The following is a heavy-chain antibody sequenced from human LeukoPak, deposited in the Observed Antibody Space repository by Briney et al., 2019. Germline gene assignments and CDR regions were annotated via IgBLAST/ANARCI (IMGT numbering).Heavy chain of an antibody. Sequence: GGSLRLSCAASGFTFSIYGIHWVRQAPGKGLEWVAIIWSDGSNKYYADSVKGRFTISRDNSKNSLYLQMNSLRAEDTAVYYCATYSSSNGREFQYWGQGTLVTVSS. J-gene: IGHJ1*01. V-gene: IGHV3-33*01. CDR3: ATYSSSNGREFQY. CDR2: IWSDGSNK. CDR1: GFTFSIYG. D-gene: IGHD2-2*01.